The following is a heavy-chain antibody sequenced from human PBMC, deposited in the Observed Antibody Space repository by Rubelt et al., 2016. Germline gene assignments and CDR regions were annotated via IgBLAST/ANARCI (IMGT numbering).Heavy chain of an antibody. CDR3: ARGYFDSTGDFDY. J-gene: IGHJ4*02. Sequence: QVHLVQSAIEVKKPGASVKISCKTSGYTFTTYGIIWARRSPGQGLEWMGWINTYNDKTNYTQKFQGRVSMTTDSYTNTGYMQLRSLRSDDTAVYYCARGYFDSTGDFDYWGQGTLVTVSS. CDR2: INTYNDKT. V-gene: IGHV1-18*01. D-gene: IGHD3-22*01. CDR1: GYTFTTYG.